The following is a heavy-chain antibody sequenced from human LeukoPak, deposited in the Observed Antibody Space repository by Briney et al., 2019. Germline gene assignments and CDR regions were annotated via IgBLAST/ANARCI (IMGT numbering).Heavy chain of an antibody. CDR1: GYSFTSYW. Sequence: GESLKISCKGSGYSFTSYWISWVRQMPGKGLEWMGRIDPSDSYTNYSPSFQGHVTISADKSISTAYLQWSSLKASDTAMYYSASTQYYYGSGSPIADFDYWGQGTLVTVSS. CDR2: IDPSDSYT. D-gene: IGHD3-10*01. J-gene: IGHJ4*02. CDR3: ASTQYYYGSGSPIADFDY. V-gene: IGHV5-10-1*01.